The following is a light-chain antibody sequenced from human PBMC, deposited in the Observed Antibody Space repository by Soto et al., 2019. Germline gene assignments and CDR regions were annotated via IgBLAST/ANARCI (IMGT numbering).Light chain of an antibody. Sequence: EIVSTQSPGTLSLYPGETATLSCRASQSVSGNYLAWYHHKPGQAPRLLIYDSSRRATGIPDRFSGSGSGTDFTLTISRLEPEDFAIYYCQQYGGSITFGQGTRLEIE. CDR1: QSVSGNY. CDR3: QQYGGSIT. J-gene: IGKJ5*01. CDR2: DSS. V-gene: IGKV3-20*01.